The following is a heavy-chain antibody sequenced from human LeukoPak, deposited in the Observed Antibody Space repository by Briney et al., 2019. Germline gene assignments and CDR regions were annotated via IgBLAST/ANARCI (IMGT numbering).Heavy chain of an antibody. Sequence: SETLSLTCAVYGGSFSGYYWSWIRQPPGKGLEWIGEINHSGSTNYNPSLKSRVTISVDTSKNQFSLKLSSVTAADTAVYYCARGLFGYYGSGSYYYWGQGTLVTASS. V-gene: IGHV4-34*01. CDR3: ARGLFGYYGSGSYYY. CDR1: GGSFSGYY. CDR2: INHSGST. D-gene: IGHD3-10*01. J-gene: IGHJ4*02.